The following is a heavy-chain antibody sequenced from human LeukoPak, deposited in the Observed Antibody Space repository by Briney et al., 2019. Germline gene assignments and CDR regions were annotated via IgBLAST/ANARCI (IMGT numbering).Heavy chain of an antibody. V-gene: IGHV4-61*02. CDR2: IYTSGST. CDR3: ARFIAVADIYYFDY. J-gene: IGHJ4*02. CDR1: GVSISSGSYY. D-gene: IGHD6-19*01. Sequence: PSQTLSLPCTVSGVSISSGSYYWSWIRQPAGKGLEWIGRIYTSGSTNYNPSLKSRVTISVDTSKNQFSLKLSSVTAADTAVYYCARFIAVADIYYFDYWGQGTLVTVSS.